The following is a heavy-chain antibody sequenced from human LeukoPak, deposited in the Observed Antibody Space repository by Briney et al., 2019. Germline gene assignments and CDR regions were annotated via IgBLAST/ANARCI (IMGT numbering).Heavy chain of an antibody. CDR3: ARDPTSGYSSGGDY. J-gene: IGHJ4*02. V-gene: IGHV1-69*05. D-gene: IGHD6-19*01. CDR2: IIPIFGTA. Sequence: SVKVSCKASGGTFSSYAISWVRQAPGPGLEWMGGIIPIFGTANYAQKFQGRATITTDESTGTAYMELSSLRSEDTAVYYCARDPTSGYSSGGDYWGQGTLVTVSS. CDR1: GGTFSSYA.